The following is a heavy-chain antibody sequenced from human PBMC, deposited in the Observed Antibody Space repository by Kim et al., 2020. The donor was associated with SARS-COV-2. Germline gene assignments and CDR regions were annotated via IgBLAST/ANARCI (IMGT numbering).Heavy chain of an antibody. CDR2: ISGSGDST. Sequence: GGSLRLSCAASGFTFSSYAMNWVRQAPGKGLEWVSAISGSGDSTLYADFVKGRFTISRDISKNTLYLQMDSLRAEDTAVYYCARSYSSGWYGYLDCWGQGTLVTVSS. J-gene: IGHJ4*02. D-gene: IGHD6-19*01. V-gene: IGHV3-23*01. CDR3: ARSYSSGWYGYLDC. CDR1: GFTFSSYA.